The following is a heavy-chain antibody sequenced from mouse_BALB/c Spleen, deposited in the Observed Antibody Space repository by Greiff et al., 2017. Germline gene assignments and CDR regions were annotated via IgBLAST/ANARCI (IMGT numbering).Heavy chain of an antibody. Sequence: QVQLQQPGAELVKPGAPVKLSCKASGYTFTSYWMNWVKQRPGRGLEWIGRIDPSDSETHYNQKFKDKATLTVDKSSSTAYIQLSSLTSEDSAVYYCAREGPYYDPYAMDYWGQGTSVTVSS. CDR1: GYTFTSYW. CDR3: AREGPYYDPYAMDY. D-gene: IGHD1-1*01. J-gene: IGHJ4*01. V-gene: IGHV1-69*02. CDR2: IDPSDSET.